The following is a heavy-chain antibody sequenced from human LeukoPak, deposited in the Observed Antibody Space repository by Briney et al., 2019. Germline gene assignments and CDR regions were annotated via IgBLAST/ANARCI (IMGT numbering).Heavy chain of an antibody. D-gene: IGHD1-20*01. CDR1: GDSVSSNPAA. Sequence: SQTLSLTCAISGDSVSSNPAAWNWIRQSPSRALEWLGRTYYRSKWSYDYAPSVKSRISINADTSKNQFSLQLNSVTPEDTAVYYCASNLLAGFDAYDFWGQGTVVTVSS. CDR3: ASNLLAGFDAYDF. J-gene: IGHJ3*01. V-gene: IGHV6-1*01. CDR2: TYYRSKWSY.